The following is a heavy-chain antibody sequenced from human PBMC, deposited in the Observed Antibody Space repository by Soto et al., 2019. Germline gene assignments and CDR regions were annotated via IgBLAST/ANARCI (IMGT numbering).Heavy chain of an antibody. J-gene: IGHJ3*02. CDR2: IFYSVST. CDR3: ARVLYRRLDAFDI. CDR1: GGSINSYY. V-gene: IGHV4-59*12. D-gene: IGHD3-16*01. Sequence: PSETLSLTCTVSGGSINSYYLSWILQPPGKGLEWIGYIFYSVSTNYNPCLKSRVTISVDTSKNQFSLKLSSVTAADTAVYYCARVLYRRLDAFDIWGQGTMVTVSS.